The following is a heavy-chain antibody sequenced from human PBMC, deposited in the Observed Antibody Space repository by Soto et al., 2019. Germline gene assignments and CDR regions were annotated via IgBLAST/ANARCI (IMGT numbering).Heavy chain of an antibody. CDR2: ISSSSSTI. J-gene: IGHJ4*02. CDR3: ARAPLNYDSSGYHFDY. Sequence: EVQVVESAGGLVQPGGSLRLSCAASGFTFITYSMNWVRQAPGKGLEWVSYISSSSSTIHYADSVKGRFTISRDNAKNSLYLQMNSLRAEDTAVYYCARAPLNYDSSGYHFDYWGQGTLVTVSS. D-gene: IGHD3-22*01. V-gene: IGHV3-48*01. CDR1: GFTFITYS.